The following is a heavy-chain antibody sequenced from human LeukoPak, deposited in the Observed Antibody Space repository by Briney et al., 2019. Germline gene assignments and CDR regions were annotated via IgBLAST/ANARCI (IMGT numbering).Heavy chain of an antibody. CDR2: IYYSGST. D-gene: IGHD3-22*01. CDR1: GGSISSYY. Sequence: SETLSLTCTVSGGSISSYYWSWIRQPPGKGLEWIGYIYYSGSTNYNPSLKSRLTISVDTSKNQFSLKLSSVTAADTAVYYCASLAYYDSSGYSDWGQGTLVTVSS. J-gene: IGHJ4*02. CDR3: ASLAYYDSSGYSD. V-gene: IGHV4-59*08.